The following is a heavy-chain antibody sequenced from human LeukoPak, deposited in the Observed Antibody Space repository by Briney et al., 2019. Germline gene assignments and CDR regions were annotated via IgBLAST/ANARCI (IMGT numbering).Heavy chain of an antibody. CDR2: INPNSGGT. Sequence: ASVKVSCKASGYTFIGYYMHWVRQAPGQGLEWMGWINPNSGGTNYAQKFQGRVTLTRDTSISTAYMELSRLRSDDTAVCYCARDLFAAAAGTQKWFDPWGQGTLVTVSS. CDR1: GYTFIGYY. D-gene: IGHD6-13*01. CDR3: ARDLFAAAAGTQKWFDP. V-gene: IGHV1-2*02. J-gene: IGHJ5*02.